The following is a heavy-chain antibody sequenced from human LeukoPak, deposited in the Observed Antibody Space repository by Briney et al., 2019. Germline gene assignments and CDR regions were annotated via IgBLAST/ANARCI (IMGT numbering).Heavy chain of an antibody. J-gene: IGHJ4*02. V-gene: IGHV4-59*08. CDR2: IYYSGST. CDR3: ARRRAVPGFYYFDY. D-gene: IGHD6-19*01. CDR1: GGSISSYY. Sequence: ETLSLTCTVSGGSISSYYWTWLRQPPGKGLEWMGYIYYSGSTNYNPSLKSRVTISVDTSKNQFSLKLSSLAAADTAVYYCARRRAVPGFYYFDYWGQGTLVTVSS.